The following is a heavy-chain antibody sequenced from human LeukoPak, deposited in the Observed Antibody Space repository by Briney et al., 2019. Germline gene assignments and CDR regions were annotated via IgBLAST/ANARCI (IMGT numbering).Heavy chain of an antibody. V-gene: IGHV3-33*01. J-gene: IGHJ4*02. CDR3: ARDRDYYGSNPYFDY. CDR2: IWYDGSNK. CDR1: GFTFSSYG. D-gene: IGHD3-10*01. Sequence: QPGRSLRLSCAASGFTFSSYGMHWARQAPGKGLEWVAVIWYDGSNKYYADSVKGRFTISRDNSKNTLYLQMNSLRAEDTAVYYCARDRDYYGSNPYFDYWGQGTLVTVSS.